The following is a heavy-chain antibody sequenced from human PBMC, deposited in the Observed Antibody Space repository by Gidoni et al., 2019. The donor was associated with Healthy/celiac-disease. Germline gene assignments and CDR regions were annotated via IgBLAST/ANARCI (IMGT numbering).Heavy chain of an antibody. CDR2: ISYDGSNK. CDR1: GFTFSSYG. J-gene: IGHJ4*02. V-gene: IGHV3-30*18. CDR3: ANLFDY. Sequence: QVQLVESGGGVVQPGRSLRLPCAASGFTFSSYGMHWVRQAPGKGLEWVAVISYDGSNKYYADSVKGRFTISRDNSKNTLYLQMNSLRAEDTAVYYCANLFDYWGQGTLVTVSS.